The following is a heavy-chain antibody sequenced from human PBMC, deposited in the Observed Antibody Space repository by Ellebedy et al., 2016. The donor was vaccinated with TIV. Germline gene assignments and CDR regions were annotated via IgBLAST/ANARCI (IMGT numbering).Heavy chain of an antibody. Sequence: ASVKVSCKASGYTFTSYYMHWVRQAPGQGLEWMGIINPSGGSTSYAQKLQGRVTMTRDTSTSTVYMELRSLRSDDTAVYYCARDSGLLWFGEVLPPGFTFDYWGQGTLVTVSS. V-gene: IGHV1-46*04. CDR3: ARDSGLLWFGEVLPPGFTFDY. D-gene: IGHD3-10*01. CDR1: GYTFTSYY. CDR2: INPSGGST. J-gene: IGHJ4*02.